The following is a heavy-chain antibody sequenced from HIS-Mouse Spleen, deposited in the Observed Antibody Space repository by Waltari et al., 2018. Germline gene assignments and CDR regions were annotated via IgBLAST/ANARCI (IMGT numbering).Heavy chain of an antibody. V-gene: IGHV4-61*01. CDR2: IYYSGST. D-gene: IGHD1-1*01. CDR1: GGSVSSGSYY. J-gene: IGHJ5*02. Sequence: QVQLQESGPGLVKPSETLSLTCTVSGGSVSSGSYYWSWIRQPPGKGLEWIGYIYYSGSTNYNPSLKSRVTISVDTSKNQFSLKLSSVNAADTAVYYCARLNWNDVWFDPWGQGTLVTVSS. CDR3: ARLNWNDVWFDP.